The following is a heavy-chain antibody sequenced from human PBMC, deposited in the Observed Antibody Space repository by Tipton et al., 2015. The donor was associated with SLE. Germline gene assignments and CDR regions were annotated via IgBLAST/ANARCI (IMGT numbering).Heavy chain of an antibody. Sequence: TLSLTCAVYGGSFSGYYWSWIRQPPGKGLEWIGEINHSGSTNYNPSLKSRVTISVDTSKNQFSLKLSSVTAADTAVCYCASLVGAMDAFDIWGQGTMVTVSS. CDR1: GGSFSGYY. CDR3: ASLVGAMDAFDI. J-gene: IGHJ3*02. V-gene: IGHV4-34*01. CDR2: INHSGST. D-gene: IGHD1-26*01.